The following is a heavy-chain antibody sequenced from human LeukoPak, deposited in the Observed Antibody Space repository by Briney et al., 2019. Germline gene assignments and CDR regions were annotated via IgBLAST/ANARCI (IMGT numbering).Heavy chain of an antibody. CDR3: AREEDRWFDP. CDR1: GGTLSSYA. J-gene: IGHJ5*02. CDR2: IIPIFGTA. Sequence: ASVKVSCTASGGTLSSYAISWVRQAPGQGLEWMGGIIPIFGTANYAQKFQGRVTITADESTSTAYMELSSLRSEDTAVYYCAREEDRWFDPWGQGTLVTVSS. V-gene: IGHV1-69*01.